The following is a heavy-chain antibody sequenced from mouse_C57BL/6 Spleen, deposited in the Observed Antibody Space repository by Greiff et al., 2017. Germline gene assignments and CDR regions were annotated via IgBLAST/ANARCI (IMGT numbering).Heavy chain of an antibody. J-gene: IGHJ1*03. D-gene: IGHD1-1*01. CDR3: ARGRGFITTVVDWYFDV. V-gene: IGHV3-6*01. Sequence: EVKLMESGPGLVKPPQSLSLTCSVTGYSITSGYYWNWIRQFPGNKLEWMGYISYDGSNNYNPSLKNRISITRDTSKNQFFLKLNSVTTEDTATYYCARGRGFITTVVDWYFDVWCTGTTVTVSS. CDR2: ISYDGSN. CDR1: GYSITSGYY.